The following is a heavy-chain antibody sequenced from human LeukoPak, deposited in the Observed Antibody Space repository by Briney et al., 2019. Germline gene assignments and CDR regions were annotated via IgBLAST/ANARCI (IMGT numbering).Heavy chain of an antibody. J-gene: IGHJ3*02. Sequence: GGSLRLSRAASGFTFSSYGMHWVRQAPGKGLEWVAFIRYDGSNKYYADSVKGRFTISRDNSKNTLYLQMNSLRAEDTAVYYCAGTYYYDKGAFDIWGQGTMVTVSS. D-gene: IGHD3-22*01. CDR3: AGTYYYDKGAFDI. V-gene: IGHV3-30*02. CDR2: IRYDGSNK. CDR1: GFTFSSYG.